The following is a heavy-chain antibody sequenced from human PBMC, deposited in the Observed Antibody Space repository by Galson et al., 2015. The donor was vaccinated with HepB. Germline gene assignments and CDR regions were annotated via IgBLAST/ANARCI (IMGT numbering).Heavy chain of an antibody. CDR1: GYTFTSYD. Sequence: SVKVSCKASGYTFTSYDINWVRQATGQGLEWMGWMNPNSGNTGYAQKFQGRVTMTRNTSISTAYMELSSLRSEDTAVYYCARTMTGYYYYYYGMDVWGQGTTVTVSS. J-gene: IGHJ6*02. CDR3: ARTMTGYYYYYYGMDV. V-gene: IGHV1-8*01. D-gene: IGHD3-3*01. CDR2: MNPNSGNT.